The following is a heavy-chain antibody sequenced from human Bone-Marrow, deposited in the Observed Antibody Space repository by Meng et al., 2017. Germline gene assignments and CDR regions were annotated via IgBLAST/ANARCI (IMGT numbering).Heavy chain of an antibody. CDR2: INPNSGGT. D-gene: IGHD2-15*01. J-gene: IGHJ3*02. CDR1: GYTFTGYY. V-gene: IGHV1-2*06. Sequence: ASVKVSCKASGYTFTGYYMHWVRQAPGQGLEWMGRINPNSGGTNYAQKFQGRVTMTRDTSISTAYMELSRLRSDDTAVYYCAREVNNIVVVVAATRSRGAFDIWGQGTMVTVSS. CDR3: AREVNNIVVVVAATRSRGAFDI.